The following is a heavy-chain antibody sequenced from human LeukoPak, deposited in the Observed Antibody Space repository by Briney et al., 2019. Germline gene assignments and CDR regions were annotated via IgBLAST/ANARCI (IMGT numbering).Heavy chain of an antibody. V-gene: IGHV1-2*02. CDR2: IYPYTGAT. D-gene: IGHD3-10*01. J-gene: IGHJ4*02. Sequence: DSVKVSCKASGYTFSGTGWYLYWLRQATGQGLECMGWIYPYTGATHYAQKFQGRVAMTRDTSISTAYMELSRLRPDDTAVYYCARDGPAQMVDFDYWGQGTLVTVSS. CDR1: GYTFSGTGWY. CDR3: ARDGPAQMVDFDY.